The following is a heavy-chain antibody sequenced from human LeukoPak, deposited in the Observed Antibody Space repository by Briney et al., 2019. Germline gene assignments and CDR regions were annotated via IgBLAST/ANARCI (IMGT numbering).Heavy chain of an antibody. D-gene: IGHD3-22*01. CDR1: EYRLSRYW. CDR2: IYPYDSYT. V-gene: IGHV5-51*01. CDR3: VRGSLYDSSGYQV. J-gene: IGHJ4*02. Sequence: GESLKIPFRNSEYRLSRYWIGWVRQMPGKGLEWMGIIYPYDSYTRYSPSFQGQVTLSADKSNSTAYMQWSSLKTSHTGRYFWVRGSLYDSSGYQVWGEGTLVIVSS.